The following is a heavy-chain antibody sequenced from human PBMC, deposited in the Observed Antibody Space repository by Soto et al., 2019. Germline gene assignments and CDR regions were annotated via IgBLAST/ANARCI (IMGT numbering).Heavy chain of an antibody. Sequence: ASVKVSCKASGYTFTSYDINWVRQATGQGLEWMGWMNPNSGNTGYAQKFQGRVTMTRNTSISTAYMELSSLRSEDTAVYYCERESEIFGVVIGMDVWGQGTTVTVSS. CDR2: MNPNSGNT. CDR1: GYTFTSYD. V-gene: IGHV1-8*01. J-gene: IGHJ6*02. D-gene: IGHD3-3*01. CDR3: ERESEIFGVVIGMDV.